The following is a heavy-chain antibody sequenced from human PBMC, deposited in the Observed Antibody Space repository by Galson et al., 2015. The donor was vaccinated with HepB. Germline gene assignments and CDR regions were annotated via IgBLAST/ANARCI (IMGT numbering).Heavy chain of an antibody. V-gene: IGHV6-1*01. CDR2: THYRSKWYN. CDR1: GDSVSGNSAA. J-gene: IGHJ4*02. Sequence: CAISGDSVSGNSAAWNWIGQSPSRGLEWLGRTHYRSKWYNDYAVSVESRITINSDTSKNQFSLQLNSVTPEDTAVYYCARGDSGFDSWGQGTLVTVSS. D-gene: IGHD1-26*01. CDR3: ARGDSGFDS.